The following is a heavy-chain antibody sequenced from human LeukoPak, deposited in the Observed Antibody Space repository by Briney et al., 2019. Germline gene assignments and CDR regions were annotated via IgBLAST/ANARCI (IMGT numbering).Heavy chain of an antibody. D-gene: IGHD1-26*01. J-gene: IGHJ4*02. CDR3: ARLRTIVGATRYFDY. Sequence: GESLKISCEVSGHRFTNHWIGWVRQMPGKGLEWMGIINLGDSDTKYSPSFQGQVTISLDKSISTAYLQWSSLKASDTAMYYCARLRTIVGATRYFDYWGQGTLVTVSS. V-gene: IGHV5-51*01. CDR2: INLGDSDT. CDR1: GHRFTNHW.